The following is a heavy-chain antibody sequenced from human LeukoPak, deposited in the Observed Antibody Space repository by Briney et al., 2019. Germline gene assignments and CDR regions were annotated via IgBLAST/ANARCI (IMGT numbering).Heavy chain of an antibody. V-gene: IGHV1-46*01. CDR1: GYTFTGYY. CDR2: INPSGGST. J-gene: IGHJ6*03. CDR3: ARALVREFGELLNYYYYYMDV. Sequence: ASVKVSCKASGYTFTGYYMHWVRQAPGQGLEWMGIINPSGGSTSYAQKFQGRVTMTRDMSTSTVYMELSSLRSEDTAVYYCARALVREFGELLNYYYYYMDVWGKGTTVTVSS. D-gene: IGHD3-10*01.